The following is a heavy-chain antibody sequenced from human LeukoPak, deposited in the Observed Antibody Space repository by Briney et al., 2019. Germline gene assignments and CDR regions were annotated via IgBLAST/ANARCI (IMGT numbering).Heavy chain of an antibody. CDR2: INPQSGGT. V-gene: IGHV1-2*02. CDR3: ARDHGYNWNGAGPVDY. Sequence: ASVKVSCKASEYTFTAYYMHWVRQAPGQGLEWMGWINPQSGGTNSAQKFQGRVTLTRDTSITTAYMELSSLRSDDTAVYYCARDHGYNWNGAGPVDYWGQGTLITVSS. J-gene: IGHJ4*02. D-gene: IGHD1-1*01. CDR1: EYTFTAYY.